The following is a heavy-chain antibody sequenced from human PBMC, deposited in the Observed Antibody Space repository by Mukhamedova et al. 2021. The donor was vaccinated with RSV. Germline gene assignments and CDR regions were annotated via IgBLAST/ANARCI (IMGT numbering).Heavy chain of an antibody. V-gene: IGHV4-59*08. Sequence: GKGLEWIGFIYYSGNTNHNPSLKSRVTISLDRSKNQFSLRLSSVTAADTAVYYCARHGGYDISLGGVDGGFFDYWGPGILVTVSS. CDR3: ARHGGYDISLGGVDGGFFDY. CDR2: IYYSGNT. J-gene: IGHJ4*02. D-gene: IGHD3-9*01.